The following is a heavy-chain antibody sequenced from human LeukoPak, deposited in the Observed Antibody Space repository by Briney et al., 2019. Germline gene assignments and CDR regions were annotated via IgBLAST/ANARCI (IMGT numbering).Heavy chain of an antibody. J-gene: IGHJ5*02. CDR1: GFTFSDYY. Sequence: PGGSLRLSCAASGFTFSDYYMSWIRQAPGKGLEWVSAISGSGGSTYYADSVKGRFTISRDNSKNTLYLQMNSLRAEDTAVYYCAKVDSYGWAWGQGTLVTVSS. V-gene: IGHV3-23*01. D-gene: IGHD5-18*01. CDR2: ISGSGGST. CDR3: AKVDSYGWA.